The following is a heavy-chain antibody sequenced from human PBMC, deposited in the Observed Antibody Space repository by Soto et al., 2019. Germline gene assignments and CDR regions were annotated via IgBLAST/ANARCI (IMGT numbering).Heavy chain of an antibody. CDR1: GFTFSNYA. J-gene: IGHJ4*02. D-gene: IGHD2-8*02. CDR2: IRGSGGST. Sequence: GGSLRLSCAASGFTFSNYAMSWVRQAPGKGLEWISVIRGSGGSTFYADAVKGRFTISRDDSKSTVYLQMNSLRAEDTAVYYCAKRAGGRGEPIDHWGQGTLVTVSS. V-gene: IGHV3-23*01. CDR3: AKRAGGRGEPIDH.